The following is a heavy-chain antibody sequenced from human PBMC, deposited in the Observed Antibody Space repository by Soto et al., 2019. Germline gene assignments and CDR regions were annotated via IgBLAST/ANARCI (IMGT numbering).Heavy chain of an antibody. CDR1: GFTFDDYA. CDR3: ARGIAAAGTDYYYYYGMDV. D-gene: IGHD6-13*01. J-gene: IGHJ6*02. V-gene: IGHV3-66*01. Sequence: PGGSLRLSCAASGFTFDDYAMHWVRQAPGKGLEWVSVIYSGGSTYYADSVKGRFTISRDNSKNTLSLQMNSLRAEDTAVYYCARGIAAAGTDYYYYYGMDVWGQGTTVTVSS. CDR2: IYSGGST.